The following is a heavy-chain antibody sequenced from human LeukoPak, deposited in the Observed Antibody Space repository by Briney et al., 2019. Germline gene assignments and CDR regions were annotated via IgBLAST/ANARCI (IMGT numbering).Heavy chain of an antibody. Sequence: GASVKVSCKASGYTFTSYDINWVRQATGQGLEWMGWMNPNSGNTGYAQKFQGKVTMTRNTSISTAYMELSSLRSEDTAVYYCAGGGWITGTTQDYWGQGTLVTVSS. CDR3: AGGGWITGTTQDY. CDR2: MNPNSGNT. J-gene: IGHJ4*02. V-gene: IGHV1-8*01. D-gene: IGHD1-20*01. CDR1: GYTFTSYD.